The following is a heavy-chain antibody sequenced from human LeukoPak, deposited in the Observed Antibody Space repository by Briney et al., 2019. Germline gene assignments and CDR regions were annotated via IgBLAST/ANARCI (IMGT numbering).Heavy chain of an antibody. CDR3: ARARSGYSYILDY. CDR1: GFTVNNTY. J-gene: IGHJ4*02. Sequence: QPGRSLRLSCAASGFTVNNTYMSWVRQAPGKGLEWVSVIYSDGSTYYADSVKGRFTISRDNSKNTLYLQMNSLRAEDTAMYYCARARSGYSYILDYWGQGALVTVSS. V-gene: IGHV3-53*01. CDR2: IYSDGST. D-gene: IGHD5-18*01.